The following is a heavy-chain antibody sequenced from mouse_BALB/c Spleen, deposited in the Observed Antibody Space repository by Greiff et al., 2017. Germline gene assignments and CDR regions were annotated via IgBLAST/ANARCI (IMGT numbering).Heavy chain of an antibody. V-gene: IGHV2-4-1*01. J-gene: IGHJ2*01. D-gene: IGHD1-1*01. CDR3: ARGSTVQYYFDY. Sequence: QVQLQQSGPGLVQPSQSLSLTCTVSGFSLTSYGVNWVRQSPGKGLEWLGVIWSGGSTDYNAAFISRLSISKDNSKSQVFFKMNSLQTDDTARYYCARGSTVQYYFDYWGQGTTLTVSS. CDR2: IWSGGST. CDR1: GFSLTSYG.